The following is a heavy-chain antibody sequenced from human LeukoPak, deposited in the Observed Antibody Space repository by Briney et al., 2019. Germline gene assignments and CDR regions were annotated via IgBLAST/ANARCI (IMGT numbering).Heavy chain of an antibody. CDR3: ARRSPVPDH. V-gene: IGHV4-4*07. CDR1: GGSISYYF. CDR2: TNISGNT. D-gene: IGHD3-10*01. Sequence: SETLSLTCTVSGGSISYYFWSWIRQPAGKGLEWIGRTNISGNTNYNPSLKSRVTMSIDTSKNQFSLNLSSVTAADTAVYYCARRSPVPDHWGQGALVTVSS. J-gene: IGHJ4*02.